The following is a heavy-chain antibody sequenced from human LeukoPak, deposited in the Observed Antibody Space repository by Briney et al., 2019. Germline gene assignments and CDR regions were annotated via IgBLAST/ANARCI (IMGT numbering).Heavy chain of an antibody. D-gene: IGHD3-10*01. J-gene: IGHJ4*02. CDR1: GFTFSSYA. Sequence: PGGSLRLSCAASGFTFSSYAMSWVRQAPGKGMEWVLAISGSGGSTYYADSVKGRFTISRDNSKNTQYLQMNSLRAEDTAVYYCASEVMVRGVITGDYWGQGTLVTVSS. CDR2: ISGSGGST. CDR3: ASEVMVRGVITGDY. V-gene: IGHV3-23*01.